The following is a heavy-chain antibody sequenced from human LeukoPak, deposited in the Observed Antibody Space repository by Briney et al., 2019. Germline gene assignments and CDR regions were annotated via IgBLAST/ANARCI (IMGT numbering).Heavy chain of an antibody. J-gene: IGHJ6*02. D-gene: IGHD6-13*01. V-gene: IGHV5-51*01. CDR2: IYPGDSDT. CDR1: GYSFTSYW. Sequence: GESLKISCKGSGYSFTSYWIGWVRQMPGKGLEWMGIIYPGDSDTRYSPSFQGQVTISADKSISTAYLQWSSLKASDTAMYYCVRLSGAGTSLYYGMDVWGQGTTVSVSS. CDR3: VRLSGAGTSLYYGMDV.